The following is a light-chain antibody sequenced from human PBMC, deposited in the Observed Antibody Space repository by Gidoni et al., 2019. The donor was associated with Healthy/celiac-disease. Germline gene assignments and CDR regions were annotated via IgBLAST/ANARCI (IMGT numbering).Light chain of an antibody. CDR3: HQYTRPFT. CDR2: KAS. J-gene: IGKJ3*01. V-gene: IGKV1-5*03. CDR1: QSSSSW. Sequence: DIQMTQSPSTLSSSVGDRVTITCRASQSSSSWLAWYQQRPGKAPKLLIYKASSLESGVPSSFSGSGSGTEFTLTISSLQPYAFATYYCHQYTRPFTFGPGTKVEIK.